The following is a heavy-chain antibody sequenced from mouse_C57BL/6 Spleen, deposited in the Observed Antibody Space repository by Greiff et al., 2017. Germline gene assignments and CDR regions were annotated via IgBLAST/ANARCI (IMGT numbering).Heavy chain of an antibody. CDR1: GYAFSSSW. CDR2: IYPGDGDT. J-gene: IGHJ2*01. Sequence: QVQLQQSGPELVKPGASVKISCKASGYAFSSSWMNWVKQRPGKGLEWIGRIYPGDGDTNYNGKFKGKATLTADKSSSTAYMQLSSLTSEDSAVYFWARQTGTRGYFDYWGQGTTLTVSS. V-gene: IGHV1-82*01. CDR3: ARQTGTRGYFDY. D-gene: IGHD4-1*01.